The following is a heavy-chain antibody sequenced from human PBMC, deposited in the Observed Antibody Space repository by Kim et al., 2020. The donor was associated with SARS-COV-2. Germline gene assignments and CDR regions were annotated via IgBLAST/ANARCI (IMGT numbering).Heavy chain of an antibody. CDR2: VFYTGDI. V-gene: IGHV4-39*01. D-gene: IGHD3-10*01. J-gene: IGHJ4*02. CDR3: ARIKRFADYVDS. CDR1: GDSITNDRYF. Sequence: SETLSLTCTVSGDSITNDRYFWGWIRQPPGRGLEWIGNVFYTGDIYAKPSLMGRLTISVDTSRTQFSLELRSVTAADAAVYFCARIKRFADYVDSWDQGTLVTVSS.